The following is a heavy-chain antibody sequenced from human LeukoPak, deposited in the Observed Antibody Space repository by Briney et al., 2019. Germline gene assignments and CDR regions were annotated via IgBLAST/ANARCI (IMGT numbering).Heavy chain of an antibody. D-gene: IGHD3-22*01. Sequence: GGSLRLSCAASGFTSSSYSMNWVRQAPGKGLEWVSSISSSSSYIYYADSVKGRFTISRDNAKNSLYLQMNSLRAEDTAVYYCARCPRYDAGVDYWGQGTLVTVSS. J-gene: IGHJ4*02. CDR3: ARCPRYDAGVDY. CDR2: ISSSSSYI. CDR1: GFTSSSYS. V-gene: IGHV3-21*01.